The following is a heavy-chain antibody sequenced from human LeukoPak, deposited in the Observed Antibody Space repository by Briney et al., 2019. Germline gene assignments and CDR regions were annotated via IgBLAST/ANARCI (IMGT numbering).Heavy chain of an antibody. D-gene: IGHD3-16*01. CDR3: ARGGGISSAYYYYGMDI. V-gene: IGHV3-21*04. CDR1: GFTFSSYS. CDR2: ISSSSSYI. Sequence: GGSLRLSCAASGFTFSSYSMNWVRQAPGKGLEWVSSISSSSSYIYYADSVKGRFTISRDNAKNSLYLQMNSLRAEDTAVYYCARGGGISSAYYYYGMDIWGQGTTVTVSS. J-gene: IGHJ6*02.